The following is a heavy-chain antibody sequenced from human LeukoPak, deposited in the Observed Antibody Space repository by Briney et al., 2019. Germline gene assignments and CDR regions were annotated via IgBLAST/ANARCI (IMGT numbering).Heavy chain of an antibody. CDR1: GFIFSDYN. D-gene: IGHD1-1*01. CDR3: ARSLQLDN. CDR2: ISGLSSYI. V-gene: IGHV3-21*01. J-gene: IGHJ4*02. Sequence: GGSLRLSCAASGFIFSDYNMNWVRQAPGKGLEWVSSISGLSSYIYYADSVKGRFTISRDNAKNSLYLQLNSLRAEDTALYYCARSLQLDNWGQGTPVTVSS.